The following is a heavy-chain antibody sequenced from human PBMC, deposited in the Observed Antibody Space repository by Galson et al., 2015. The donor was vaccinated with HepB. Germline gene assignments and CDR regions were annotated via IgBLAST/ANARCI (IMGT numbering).Heavy chain of an antibody. CDR1: GFIFSGYA. Sequence: SLRLSCAASGFIFSGYAMHWVRQAPGKGLEWVAFMSFDGNNKDYADSVKGRFTISRDNSKNTLYLQMNSLGTEDTAVYYCARAVSYSSSSYYFDYWGQGTLVTVSS. CDR3: ARAVSYSSSSYYFDY. V-gene: IGHV3-30-3*01. D-gene: IGHD6-6*01. CDR2: MSFDGNNK. J-gene: IGHJ4*02.